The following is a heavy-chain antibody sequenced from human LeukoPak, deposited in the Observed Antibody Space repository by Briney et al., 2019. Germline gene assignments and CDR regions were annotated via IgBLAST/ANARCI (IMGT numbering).Heavy chain of an antibody. CDR1: GFSISSYW. V-gene: IGHV3-7*01. Sequence: GGSLRLSCAASGFSISSYWMTWVRQVPGKGLEWVASIKQDGSDKHYLDSVRGRFTISRDNAKNSLYLQMNSLRAEDTAVYYCARYLSMRYYDYVWGSYRPGALDYWGQGTLVTVSS. D-gene: IGHD3-16*02. CDR3: ARYLSMRYYDYVWGSYRPGALDY. CDR2: IKQDGSDK. J-gene: IGHJ4*02.